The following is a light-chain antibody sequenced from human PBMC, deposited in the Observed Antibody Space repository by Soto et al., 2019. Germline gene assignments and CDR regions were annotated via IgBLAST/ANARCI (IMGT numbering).Light chain of an antibody. CDR3: QQYNNWPPLT. V-gene: IGKV3-15*01. CDR2: GAS. Sequence: ELVMTQSPATLSVSPGETATLSCRASQSVSSSLAWYQQTPGRAPRLLIYGASTRATGIPTRFSGSGSGTEFALTVSCLCAEDFAVYFCQQYNNWPPLTGGGGTKVDSK. CDR1: QSVSSS. J-gene: IGKJ4*01.